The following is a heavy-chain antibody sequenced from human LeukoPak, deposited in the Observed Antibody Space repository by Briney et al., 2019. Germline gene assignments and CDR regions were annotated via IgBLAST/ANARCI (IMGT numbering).Heavy chain of an antibody. CDR3: ASRRRDGYTFDAFDI. Sequence: PSETLSLTCAVSGYSISSGYYWGWIRQPPGKGLEWIGSIYHSGSTYYNPSLKSRVTISVDTSKNQFSLKLSSVTAADTAVYYCASRRRDGYTFDAFDIWGQGTMVTVSS. V-gene: IGHV4-38-2*01. CDR2: IYHSGST. CDR1: GYSISSGYY. J-gene: IGHJ3*02. D-gene: IGHD5-24*01.